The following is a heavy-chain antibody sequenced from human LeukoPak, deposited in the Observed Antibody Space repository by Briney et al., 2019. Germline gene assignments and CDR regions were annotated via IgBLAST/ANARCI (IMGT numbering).Heavy chain of an antibody. CDR2: INPNSGGT. Sequence: ASVKVSCKASGYTFTGYYMHWVRQAPGQGLEWMGWINPNSGGTNYAQKFQGRVTITADESTNIAYMELSSLRFEDTAVYYCARDRDSISDALEIWGLGTMVTVSS. J-gene: IGHJ3*02. CDR3: ARDRDSISDALEI. D-gene: IGHD4-11*01. CDR1: GYTFTGYY. V-gene: IGHV1-2*02.